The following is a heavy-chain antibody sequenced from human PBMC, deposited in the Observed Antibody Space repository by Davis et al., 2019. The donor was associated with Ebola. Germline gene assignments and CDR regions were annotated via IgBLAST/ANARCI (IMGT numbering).Heavy chain of an antibody. V-gene: IGHV1-69*13. J-gene: IGHJ3*02. CDR3: ARDFGDYYDYPKDAFDI. D-gene: IGHD3-3*01. CDR1: GGTFSSYA. Sequence: SVKVSCKASGGTFSSYAISWVRQAPGQGLEWMGGIIPIFGTANYAQKFQGRVTITADESTSTAYMELSSLRSEDTAVYYCARDFGDYYDYPKDAFDIWGQGTMVTVSS. CDR2: IIPIFGTA.